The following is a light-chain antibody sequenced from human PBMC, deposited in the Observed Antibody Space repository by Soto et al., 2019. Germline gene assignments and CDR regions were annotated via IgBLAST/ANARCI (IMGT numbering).Light chain of an antibody. J-gene: IGLJ3*02. V-gene: IGLV1-44*01. CDR3: AAWHDSLNGPV. CDR1: SSNIGGNP. Sequence: QSVLTQPPSASGTPGQRVTISCSGSSSNIGGNPVNWYQQLPGTAPKVLIYNNNQRPSGVPDRFSGSKSGTSASLAISGLQSEDEADYYCAAWHDSLNGPVFGRGTKLTVL. CDR2: NNN.